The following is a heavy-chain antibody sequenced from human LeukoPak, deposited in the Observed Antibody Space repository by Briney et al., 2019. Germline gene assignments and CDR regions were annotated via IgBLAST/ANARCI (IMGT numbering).Heavy chain of an antibody. V-gene: IGHV3-23*01. D-gene: IGHD3-22*01. J-gene: IGHJ5*02. CDR1: GFTFSAYA. CDR2: ISGSGGIT. CDR3: AKHDPRRVVITNWFDP. Sequence: PGGSLRLSCAASGFTFSAYAISWVRQAPGKGLEWVSAISGSGGITYYADSVKGRFTLSRDNSKNTLYLQTNSLRAEDTAVYYCAKHDPRRVVITNWFDPWGQGTLVTVSS.